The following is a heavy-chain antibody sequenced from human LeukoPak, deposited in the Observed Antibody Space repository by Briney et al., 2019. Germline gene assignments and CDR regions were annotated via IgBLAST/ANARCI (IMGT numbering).Heavy chain of an antibody. CDR1: GDSVSSNSAA. CDR2: TYYRSKWYN. D-gene: IGHD3-10*01. Sequence: SQTLSLTCAISGDSVSSNSAAWNWIRQSPSRGLEWLGRTYYRSKWYNDYAVSVKSRITINPDTSKNQFSLQLNSVTPEDTAVYYCAREAWVGLWFGELLYSFYYYMDVWGKGTTVTISS. CDR3: AREAWVGLWFGELLYSFYYYMDV. V-gene: IGHV6-1*01. J-gene: IGHJ6*03.